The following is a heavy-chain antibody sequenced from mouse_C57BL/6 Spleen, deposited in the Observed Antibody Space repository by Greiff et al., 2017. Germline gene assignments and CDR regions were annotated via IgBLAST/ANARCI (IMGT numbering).Heavy chain of an antibody. CDR1: GFTLTSYG. D-gene: IGHD2-4*01. J-gene: IGHJ4*01. V-gene: IGHV2-3*01. CDR3: AKFSITDDYAMDY. Sequence: QVQLQQSGPGLVAPSQSLSITCTVSGFTLTSYGVCWVRQPPGKGLEWLAVIWGDGSTNYHSALISRLGISKDNSKNQVFLILNSLRTDDTATSYSAKFSITDDYAMDYWGQGTSVTVSS. CDR2: IWGDGST.